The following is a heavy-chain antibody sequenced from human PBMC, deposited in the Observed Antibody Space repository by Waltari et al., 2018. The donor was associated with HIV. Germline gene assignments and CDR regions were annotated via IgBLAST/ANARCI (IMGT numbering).Heavy chain of an antibody. CDR1: GFTFSDYN. V-gene: IGHV3-48*01. J-gene: IGHJ6*02. CDR2: ISATGTSS. CDR3: ARCETVVTPFINKYLGLDV. D-gene: IGHD2-15*01. Sequence: EVQLVESGGKLVQPGGFLRLYCLASGFTFSDYNMNWVRPGPGKGIELVGYISATGTSSFYAKSVKGRFTVTRDNIENSLYLDMSSLRAEDTCYYYCARCETVVTPFINKYLGLDVWGPGTTVTVSS.